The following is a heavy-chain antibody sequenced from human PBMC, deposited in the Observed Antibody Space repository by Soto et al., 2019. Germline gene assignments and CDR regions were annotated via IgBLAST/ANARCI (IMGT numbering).Heavy chain of an antibody. CDR2: IWYDGSNQ. V-gene: IGHV3-33*01. CDR1: GFIFSTYD. D-gene: IGHD4-17*01. CDR3: ARAYGVKSGTFDF. J-gene: IGHJ3*01. Sequence: QVQLVESGGGGVQPGRSLRLSCAASGFIFSTYDMHWVRQAPGKGLDWVAVIWYDGSNQDYADSVKGRFTISRDNSKNRLFLQMNSLRGEDTAVYYCARAYGVKSGTFDFWGQGTMVTVSS.